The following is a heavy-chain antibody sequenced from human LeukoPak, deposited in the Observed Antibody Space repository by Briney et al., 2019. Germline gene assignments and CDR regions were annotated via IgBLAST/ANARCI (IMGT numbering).Heavy chain of an antibody. Sequence: GGSLRLSCAASGFTFSSYAMSWVRQAPGKGLEWVSSIGGSGGSTYYADSVKGRFIISRDNSQNRLFLQVNSLRVEDTAVYYCAKGLGEFASAPDSWGQGTLVTVSS. J-gene: IGHJ5*01. V-gene: IGHV3-23*01. CDR1: GFTFSSYA. CDR2: IGGSGGST. CDR3: AKGLGEFASAPDS. D-gene: IGHD6-6*01.